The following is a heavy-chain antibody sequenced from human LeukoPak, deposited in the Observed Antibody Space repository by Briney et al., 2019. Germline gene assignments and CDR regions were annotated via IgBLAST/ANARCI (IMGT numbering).Heavy chain of an antibody. CDR1: GGSINTPNYY. J-gene: IGHJ5*02. Sequence: SETLSLTCTVSGGSINTPNYYWGWIRQTPGKGLEWIGNIFYSGGTYYSPSLTSRVTISLDTSRNQFSLKLNSVTAADTAVYFCATSAVGKGFDPWGQGTLVTVSS. CDR2: IFYSGGT. V-gene: IGHV4-39*07. D-gene: IGHD4-23*01. CDR3: ATSAVGKGFDP.